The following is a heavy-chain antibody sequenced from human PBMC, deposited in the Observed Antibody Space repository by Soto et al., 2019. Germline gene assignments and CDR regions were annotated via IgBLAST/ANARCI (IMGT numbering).Heavy chain of an antibody. CDR1: GYTFTGYY. J-gene: IGHJ4*02. CDR3: ARGDPSYCGGDCYSTSIDY. V-gene: IGHV1-2*04. CDR2: INPNSGGT. Sequence: ASVKVSCKASGYTFTGYYMHWVRQAPGQGLEWMGWINPNSGGTNYAQEFQGWVTMTRDTSISTVYMELSRLRSDDTAVYYCARGDPSYCGGDCYSTSIDYWGQGTLVTVSS. D-gene: IGHD2-21*02.